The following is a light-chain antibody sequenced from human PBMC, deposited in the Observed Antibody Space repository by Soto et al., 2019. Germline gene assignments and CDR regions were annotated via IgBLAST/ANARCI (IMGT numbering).Light chain of an antibody. CDR1: SSDVGGYNY. J-gene: IGLJ3*02. V-gene: IGLV2-8*01. Sequence: QSALTQPPSASGSPGQSVTISCTGTSSDVGGYNYVSWYQQHPGKAPKLMIYEVSERPSGVPDRFSGSKSGNTASLTVSGLQAEDEADYYCSSYAGSNNLVFGGGTKPTVL. CDR3: SSYAGSNNLV. CDR2: EVS.